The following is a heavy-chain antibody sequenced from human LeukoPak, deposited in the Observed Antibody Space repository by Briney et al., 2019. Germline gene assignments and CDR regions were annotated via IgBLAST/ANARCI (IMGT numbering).Heavy chain of an antibody. CDR2: INPNSGDT. CDR3: ARGKDCSGGTCYSYYYYGLDV. CDR1: GHIFTGFY. D-gene: IGHD2-15*01. Sequence: ASVKVSCKASGHIFTGFYIHWVRQAPGQGLEWMGWINPNSGDTKSAQKFQGRVTMTRDRSVTTAYMDLSRLKSDDTAVYYCARGKDCSGGTCYSYYYYGLDVWGQGTTVTVSS. J-gene: IGHJ6*02. V-gene: IGHV1-2*02.